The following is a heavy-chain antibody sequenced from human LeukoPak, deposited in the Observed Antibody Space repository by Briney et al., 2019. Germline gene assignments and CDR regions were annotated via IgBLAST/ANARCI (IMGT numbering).Heavy chain of an antibody. Sequence: GGSLRLSCAASQFTFSSYDLHWVRQAPGKGLHWVAIISSDGSVTYYADSVKGRFTISRDNSKDTLYLQMNGLTAEDTAMYYCAKGLGYYASGTYYNRIPDPWGQGTLVTVSS. CDR1: QFTFSSYD. V-gene: IGHV3-30*18. CDR3: AKGLGYYASGTYYNRIPDP. J-gene: IGHJ5*02. D-gene: IGHD3-10*01. CDR2: ISSDGSVT.